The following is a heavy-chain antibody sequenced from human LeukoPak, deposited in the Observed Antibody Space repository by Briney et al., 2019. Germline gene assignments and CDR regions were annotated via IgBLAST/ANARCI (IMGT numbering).Heavy chain of an antibody. CDR2: IYYSGCT. V-gene: IGHV4-39*01. J-gene: IGHJ6*02. CDR3: ARLEGASPYYGMDV. Sequence: SETLSLTCTVSGGSISSSSYYWGWIRQPPGKGLEWIGSIYYSGCTYYNPSLKSRVTISVDTSKNQFSLKLSSVTAADTAVYYCARLEGASPYYGMDVWGQGTTVTVSS. CDR1: GGSISSSSYY. D-gene: IGHD1-26*01.